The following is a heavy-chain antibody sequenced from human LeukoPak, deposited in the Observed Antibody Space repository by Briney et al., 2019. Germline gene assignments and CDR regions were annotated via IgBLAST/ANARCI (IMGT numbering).Heavy chain of an antibody. J-gene: IGHJ2*01. Sequence: SQTLSLTCTVSGGSISSGSYYWSWIRQPAGKGLEWIGRIYTSGSTNYNPSLKSRVTISVDTSKNQFSLKLSSVTAADTAVYYCARHVIVVVPASFDLWGRGTLVTVSS. CDR2: IYTSGST. CDR1: GGSISSGSYY. D-gene: IGHD2-2*01. V-gene: IGHV4-61*02. CDR3: ARHVIVVVPASFDL.